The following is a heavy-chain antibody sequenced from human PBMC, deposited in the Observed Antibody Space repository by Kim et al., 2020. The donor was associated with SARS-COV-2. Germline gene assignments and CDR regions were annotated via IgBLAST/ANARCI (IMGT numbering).Heavy chain of an antibody. D-gene: IGHD2-2*01. Sequence: SETLSLTCAVSVGSISSSNWWSWVRQPPGKGLEWIGEIYHSGSTNYNPSLKSRVTISVDKSKNQFSLKLSSVTAADTAVYYCARACPYCLGYCSSTSCYADGGKTTGYGMDVWGQGTTVTVSS. CDR2: IYHSGST. V-gene: IGHV4-4*02. CDR3: ARACPYCLGYCSSTSCYADGGKTTGYGMDV. J-gene: IGHJ6*02. CDR1: VGSISSSNW.